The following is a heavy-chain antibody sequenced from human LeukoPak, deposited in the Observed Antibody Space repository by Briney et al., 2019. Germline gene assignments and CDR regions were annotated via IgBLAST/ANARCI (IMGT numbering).Heavy chain of an antibody. J-gene: IGHJ6*02. Sequence: GGSLRLSCAASGFTFSSYWMSWVRQAPGKGLEWVANIKQDGSEKYYVDSVKGRFTISRDNAKNSLYLQMNSLRAEDTAVYYCARDRRKDYYDSSGYHYYYGMDVWGQGTTVTVSS. D-gene: IGHD3-22*01. CDR2: IKQDGSEK. V-gene: IGHV3-7*01. CDR3: ARDRRKDYYDSSGYHYYYGMDV. CDR1: GFTFSSYW.